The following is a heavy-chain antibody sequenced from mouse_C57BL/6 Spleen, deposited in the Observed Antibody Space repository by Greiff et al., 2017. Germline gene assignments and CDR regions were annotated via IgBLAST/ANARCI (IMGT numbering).Heavy chain of an antibody. CDR3: ARGDYYGGFAY. CDR1: GFNIKNTY. D-gene: IGHD1-1*01. Sequence: EVQLQQSVAELVRPGASVKLSCTASGFNIKNTYMPWVKQRPEQGLEWIGRIDPANGNTKYATKFQGKATITADTSSNTAYLQLSSLTSEDTAIYYCARGDYYGGFAYWGQGTLVTVSA. J-gene: IGHJ3*01. CDR2: IDPANGNT. V-gene: IGHV14-3*01.